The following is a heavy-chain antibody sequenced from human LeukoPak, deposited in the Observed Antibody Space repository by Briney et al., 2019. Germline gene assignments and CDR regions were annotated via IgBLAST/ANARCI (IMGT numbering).Heavy chain of an antibody. CDR2: ISYDGSNK. J-gene: IGHJ6*02. D-gene: IGHD6-19*01. Sequence: PGGSLRLSCAASGFTFSSYAMHWVRQAPGKGLEWVAVISYDGSNKYYADSVKGRFTISRDNSKNTLYLQMNSLRAEDTAVYYCAGSGWYSDYYGMDVWGQGTTVTVSS. CDR3: AGSGWYSDYYGMDV. V-gene: IGHV3-30-3*01. CDR1: GFTFSSYA.